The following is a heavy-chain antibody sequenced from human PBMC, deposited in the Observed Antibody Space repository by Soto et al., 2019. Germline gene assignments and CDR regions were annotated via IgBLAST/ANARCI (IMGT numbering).Heavy chain of an antibody. V-gene: IGHV4-59*01. CDR2: IYYSGST. D-gene: IGHD2-2*01. CDR1: GGSISSYY. J-gene: IGHJ6*04. Sequence: SETLSLTCTVSGGSISSYYWSWIRQPPGKGLEWIGYIYYSGSTNYNPSLKSRVTISVDTSKNQFSLKLSSVTAADTAVYYCARGIGYCSSTSCKYYYYYYGMDVWGKGTTVTVSS. CDR3: ARGIGYCSSTSCKYYYYYYGMDV.